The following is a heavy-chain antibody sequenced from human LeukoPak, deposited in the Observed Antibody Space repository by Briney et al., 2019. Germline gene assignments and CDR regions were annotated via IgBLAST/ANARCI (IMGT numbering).Heavy chain of an antibody. J-gene: IGHJ1*01. CDR1: GYSISSGYY. Sequence: SETLSLTCTVSGYSISSGYYWGWIRQPPGRGLEWTGSIDHSGSTYYNPSLKSRITISVDTSKNQFSLKLSSVTAADTAVYYCARLKYYYDSSGYRAEYFQHWGQGTLVTVSS. D-gene: IGHD3-22*01. CDR2: IDHSGST. CDR3: ARLKYYYDSSGYRAEYFQH. V-gene: IGHV4-38-2*02.